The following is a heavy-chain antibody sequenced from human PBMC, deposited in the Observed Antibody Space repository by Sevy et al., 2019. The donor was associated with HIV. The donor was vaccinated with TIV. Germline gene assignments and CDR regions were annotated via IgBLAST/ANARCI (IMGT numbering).Heavy chain of an antibody. J-gene: IGHJ6*02. Sequence: ASVKVSCKASGYTFTSYDTNWVRQATGQGLEWMGWMNPNSGNTGYAQKFQGRVTMTRNTSISTAYMELSSLRSEDTAVYYCARLKEWNGLPGYYYYYGMDVWGQGTTVTVSS. V-gene: IGHV1-8*01. D-gene: IGHD3-3*01. CDR2: MNPNSGNT. CDR1: GYTFTSYD. CDR3: ARLKEWNGLPGYYYYYGMDV.